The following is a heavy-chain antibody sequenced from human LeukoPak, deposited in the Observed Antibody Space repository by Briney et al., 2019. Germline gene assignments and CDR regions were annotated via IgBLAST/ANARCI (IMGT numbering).Heavy chain of an antibody. CDR1: GGSFSGYY. D-gene: IGHD3-10*01. Sequence: PSETLSLTCAVYGGSFSGYYWNWIRQPPGKGLEWIGEINHSGSTNYNPSLKSRVTISVDTSKNQFSLKLSSVTAADTAVYYCARSGSGSHTCYYYGMDVWFQGTTVTVSS. CDR2: INHSGST. CDR3: ARSGSGSHTCYYYGMDV. V-gene: IGHV4-34*01. J-gene: IGHJ6*02.